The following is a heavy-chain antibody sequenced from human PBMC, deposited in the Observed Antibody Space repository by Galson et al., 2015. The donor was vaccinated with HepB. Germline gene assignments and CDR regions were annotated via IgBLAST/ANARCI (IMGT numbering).Heavy chain of an antibody. CDR3: AKDSAGSGSYSY. CDR2: IIPIFGTA. CDR1: GGTFSSYA. V-gene: IGHV1-69*13. J-gene: IGHJ4*02. D-gene: IGHD1-26*01. Sequence: SVKVSCKASGGTFSSYAISWVRQAPGQGLEWMGGIIPIFGTANYAQKFQGRVTITADESTSTAYMELSSLRAEDTAVYYCAKDSAGSGSYSYWGQGTLVTVSS.